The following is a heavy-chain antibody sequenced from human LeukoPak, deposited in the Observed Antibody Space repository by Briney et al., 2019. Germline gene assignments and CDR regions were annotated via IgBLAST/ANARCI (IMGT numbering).Heavy chain of an antibody. J-gene: IGHJ4*02. CDR3: ARGRTMGDY. V-gene: IGHV1-46*01. CDR1: GYTFIIYY. CDR2: INPSGGST. Sequence: ASVKVSCKASGYTFIIYYIHWVRQAPGQGPEWMGTINPSGGSTSYAHKFQGRVTMTRDTSTSTVNMELSSLRSEDTAVYYCARGRTMGDYWGQGTLVTVSS. D-gene: IGHD4/OR15-4a*01.